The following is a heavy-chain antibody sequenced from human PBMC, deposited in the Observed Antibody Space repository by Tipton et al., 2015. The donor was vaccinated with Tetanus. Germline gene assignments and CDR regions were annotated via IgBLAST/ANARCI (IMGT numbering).Heavy chain of an antibody. Sequence: TLSLTCSVSGDSVSCGGCYWSWIRQSPGKRLEWIGYISHSGGTDYNPSLKSRVTISVDTTKNHFSLSLTSVTAADTAVYYCARCGDATGVEPIFSFDVWGRGTLVIVFS. D-gene: IGHD4-23*01. CDR3: ARCGDATGVEPIFSFDV. J-gene: IGHJ3*01. V-gene: IGHV4-61*03. CDR2: ISHSGGT. CDR1: GDSVSCGGCY.